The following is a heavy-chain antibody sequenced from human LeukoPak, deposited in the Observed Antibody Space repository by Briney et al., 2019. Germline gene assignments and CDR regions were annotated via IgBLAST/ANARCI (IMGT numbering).Heavy chain of an antibody. J-gene: IGHJ4*02. D-gene: IGHD5-12*01. V-gene: IGHV3-21*01. CDR3: ARDYSGYDLNSLDY. CDR2: ISSSGSYI. Sequence: GGSLRHSCAASGFTFSSYSMNCVRHAPGKGLEWVSGISSSGSYICYAVSVKGRFTISRDNAKNSLYLQMNSLRAEDTAVYYCARDYSGYDLNSLDYWGQGTLVTVSS. CDR1: GFTFSSYS.